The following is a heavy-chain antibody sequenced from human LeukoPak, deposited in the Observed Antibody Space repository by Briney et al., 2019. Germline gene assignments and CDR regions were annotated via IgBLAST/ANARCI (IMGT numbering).Heavy chain of an antibody. Sequence: GGSLRLSCSASGFIFNNYALQWVRQAAGKGLDYISAISSDGGTTYYADSVKGRFTISRDNSKNTLYLQMNSLRAEDTAVYYCAKAHRYYYYGMDVWGQGTTVTVSS. J-gene: IGHJ6*02. V-gene: IGHV3-64*04. D-gene: IGHD3-16*02. CDR1: GFIFNNYA. CDR3: AKAHRYYYYGMDV. CDR2: ISSDGGTT.